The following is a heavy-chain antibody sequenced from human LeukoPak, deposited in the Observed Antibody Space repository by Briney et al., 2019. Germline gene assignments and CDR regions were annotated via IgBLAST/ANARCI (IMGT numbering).Heavy chain of an antibody. CDR2: IYHSGST. V-gene: IGHV4-38-2*01. CDR3: ARGSGPRYCSSTSCPTDY. Sequence: SETLSLTCAVSGYSISSGYYWGWIRQPPGKGLEWIGSIYHSGSTYYNPSLKSRVTISVDTSKNQFSLKLSSVTAADTAVYYCARGSGPRYCSSTSCPTDYWGQGTLVTVSS. D-gene: IGHD2-2*01. CDR1: GYSISSGYY. J-gene: IGHJ4*02.